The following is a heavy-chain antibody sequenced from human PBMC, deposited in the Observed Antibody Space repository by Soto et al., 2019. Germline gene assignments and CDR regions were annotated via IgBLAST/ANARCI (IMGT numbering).Heavy chain of an antibody. CDR2: IIPIFGTA. J-gene: IGHJ4*02. CDR3: ARVGQDYYDSSGYSS. D-gene: IGHD3-22*01. CDR1: GGTFSSYA. V-gene: IGHV1-69*13. Sequence: SVKVSCKASGGTFSSYAISWVRQAPGQGLEWMGGIIPIFGTANYAQKFQGRVTITADESTSTAYMELSSLRSEDTAVYYCARVGQDYYDSSGYSSWGQGTLVTV.